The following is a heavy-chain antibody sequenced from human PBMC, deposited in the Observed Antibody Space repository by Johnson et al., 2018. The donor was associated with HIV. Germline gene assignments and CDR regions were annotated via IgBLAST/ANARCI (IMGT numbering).Heavy chain of an antibody. J-gene: IGHJ3*02. CDR1: GFTFSDYY. V-gene: IGHV3-11*04. Sequence: QMLLVESGGGLVKPGGSLRLSCVASGFTFSDYYMSWIRQAPGKGLEWLSYIGSGGTTIYSADSVKGRFTISRDNAKNTLYLQMNSLRAEDTAVYYCAKDRNYDILSIWGQGTVVSVSS. D-gene: IGHD3-9*01. CDR2: IGSGGTTI. CDR3: AKDRNYDILSI.